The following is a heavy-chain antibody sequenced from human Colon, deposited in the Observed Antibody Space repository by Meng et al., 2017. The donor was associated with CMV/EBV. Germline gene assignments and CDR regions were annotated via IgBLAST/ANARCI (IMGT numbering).Heavy chain of an antibody. D-gene: IGHD3-3*01. V-gene: IGHV3-30*02. Sequence: GESLKISCAASGFTFSAYGVHWVRQAPGKGLEWVAFIRYDGSNKYYADSVKGRFTISRDNSKNTLYLQMNSLRAEDTAVYYCAKVVIIVSGYYYYGMDVWGQGTTVTVSS. CDR3: AKVVIIVSGYYYYGMDV. CDR1: GFTFSAYG. J-gene: IGHJ6*02. CDR2: IRYDGSNK.